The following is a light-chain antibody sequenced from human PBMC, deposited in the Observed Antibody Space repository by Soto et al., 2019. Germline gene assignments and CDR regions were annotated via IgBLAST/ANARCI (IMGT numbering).Light chain of an antibody. CDR3: SSYTNINTRACV. CDR1: SGDIGSYNR. V-gene: IGLV2-14*01. CDR2: EVT. Sequence: QSVLTQPASVSGSPGQSITISCTGTSGDIGSYNRVSWYQQHPGKAPKLIIYEVTDRPSGVSNRFSGSKSGSTASLTISGLQAEDEAEYYCSSYTNINTRACVFGTGTQLTVL. J-gene: IGLJ7*01.